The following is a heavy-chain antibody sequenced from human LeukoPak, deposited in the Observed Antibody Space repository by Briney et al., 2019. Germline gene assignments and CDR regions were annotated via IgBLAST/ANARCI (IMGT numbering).Heavy chain of an antibody. Sequence: GGSLRLSCAASGFTLNSYSMNWVRQAPGKGLEWVSYITSSSSTIYYADSVTGRFTISRDNSKDTLYLQMSSVRVDDTAVYYCARDRGRYYDSRGFYWGYYFDSWGQGILVTVST. V-gene: IGHV3-48*01. J-gene: IGHJ4*02. D-gene: IGHD3-22*01. CDR3: ARDRGRYYDSRGFYWGYYFDS. CDR1: GFTLNSYS. CDR2: ITSSSSTI.